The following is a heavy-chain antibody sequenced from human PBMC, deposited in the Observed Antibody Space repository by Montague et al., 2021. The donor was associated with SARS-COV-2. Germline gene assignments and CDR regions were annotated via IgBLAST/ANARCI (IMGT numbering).Heavy chain of an antibody. CDR1: GFTFSSYA. J-gene: IGHJ4*02. CDR3: ARDTLGTSMIVVVTTGFDY. V-gene: IGHV3-30*04. Sequence: SLRLSCAASGFTFSSYAMHWVRQAPGEGLEWVAVISYDGSNKYYADSVKGRFTISRDNSKNTLYLQMNSLRAEDTAVYYCARDTLGTSMIVVVTTGFDYWGQGTLVTVSS. CDR2: ISYDGSNK. D-gene: IGHD3-22*01.